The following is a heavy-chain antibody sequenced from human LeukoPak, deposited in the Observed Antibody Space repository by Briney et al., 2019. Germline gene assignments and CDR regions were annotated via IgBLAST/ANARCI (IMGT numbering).Heavy chain of an antibody. CDR3: ARAPTRVVVPAAIGDTMIVVVVDAFDI. CDR2: ISGSGGST. CDR1: GFTFSSYA. D-gene: IGHD2-2*02. Sequence: SGGSLRLSCAASGFTFSSYAMSWVRQAPGKGLEWVSAISGSGGSTYYADSVKGRFTISRDNSKNTLYLQMNSLRAEDTAVYYCARAPTRVVVPAAIGDTMIVVVVDAFDIWGQGTMVTVSS. J-gene: IGHJ3*02. V-gene: IGHV3-23*01.